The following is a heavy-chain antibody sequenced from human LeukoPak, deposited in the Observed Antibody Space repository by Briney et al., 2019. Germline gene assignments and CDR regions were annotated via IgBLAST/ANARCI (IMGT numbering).Heavy chain of an antibody. CDR2: IYYNGST. CDR3: ARRSSLRGYCSSTSCYYWFDP. Sequence: SETLSLTCTVSGGSISSGGYYWSWIRQHPGKGLEWIGYIYYNGSTYYNPSLKSRVTISVDTSKNQFSLKLSSVTAADTAVYYCARRSSLRGYCSSTSCYYWFDPWGQGTLVTVSS. V-gene: IGHV4-31*03. D-gene: IGHD2-2*01. CDR1: GGSISSGGYY. J-gene: IGHJ5*02.